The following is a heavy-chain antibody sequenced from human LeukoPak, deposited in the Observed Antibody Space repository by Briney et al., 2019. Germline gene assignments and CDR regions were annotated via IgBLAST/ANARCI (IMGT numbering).Heavy chain of an antibody. D-gene: IGHD6-6*01. Sequence: SETLSLTCAVYGGSFSGYYWSWIRQPPGKGLEWIGEINHSGSTNYNPSLKSRVTISVDTSKNQFSLKLSSVTAADTAVYYCARGSSSPWGGYYYYGMDAWGQGTTVTVSS. CDR3: ARGSSSPWGGYYYYGMDA. V-gene: IGHV4-34*01. CDR2: INHSGST. CDR1: GGSFSGYY. J-gene: IGHJ6*02.